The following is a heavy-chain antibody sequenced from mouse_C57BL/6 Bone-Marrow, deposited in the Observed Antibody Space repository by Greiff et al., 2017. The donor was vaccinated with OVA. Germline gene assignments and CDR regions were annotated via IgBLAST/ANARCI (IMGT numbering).Heavy chain of an antibody. J-gene: IGHJ2*01. Sequence: VQLQQPGAELVKPGASVKLSCKASGYTFTSYWMHWVKQRPGQGLEWIGMIHPNSGSTNYNEKLKSKATLTVDKSSSTAYMQLSSLTSEDSAVYYCARSRYYGSSYYWGQGTTLTVSS. CDR2: IHPNSGST. D-gene: IGHD1-1*01. V-gene: IGHV1-64*01. CDR3: ARSRYYGSSYY. CDR1: GYTFTSYW.